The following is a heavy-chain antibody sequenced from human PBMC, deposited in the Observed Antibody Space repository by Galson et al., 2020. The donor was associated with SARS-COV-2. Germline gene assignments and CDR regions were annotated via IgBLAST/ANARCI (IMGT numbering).Heavy chain of an antibody. V-gene: IGHV4-31*03. CDR1: GGSLRRGGYY. CDR2: ISYSGST. CDR3: ARASMVRGPKGVGV. Sequence: ASETLSLTCTVSGGSLRRGGYYWSWTRQHPGTGLERIGYISYSGSTYYNPSLKSRVTIAVDTSKNQFSLKLSSVTAADTAVYYCARASMVRGPKGVGVWGQGTTVTVSS. J-gene: IGHJ6*02. D-gene: IGHD3-10*01.